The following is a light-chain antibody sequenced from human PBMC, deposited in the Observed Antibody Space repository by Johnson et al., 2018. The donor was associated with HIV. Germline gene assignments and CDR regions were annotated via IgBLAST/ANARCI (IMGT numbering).Light chain of an antibody. CDR3: GTWDSSLSAYV. CDR2: DNN. Sequence: QPVLTQPPSVSAAPGQKVTISCSGSSSNIGNNYVSWYQQLPGTAPKLLIYDNNKLPSGIPDRFSGSQSGTSATLGITGLQTGYEADYYCGTWDSSLSAYVFGTGNKVTVL. V-gene: IGLV1-51*01. CDR1: SSNIGNNY. J-gene: IGLJ1*01.